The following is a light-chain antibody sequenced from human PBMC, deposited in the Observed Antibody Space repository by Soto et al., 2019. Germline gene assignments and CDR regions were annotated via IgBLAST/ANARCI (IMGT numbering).Light chain of an antibody. Sequence: DIQMTQSPSSLSASVGDRVTINCRASRSISSYLNWYQQKPGKAPKLLIYAASSLQSGVPSRFSGSGSGTDFTLTISSLPPEDFATYYCQQSYSTPYTFGQGTKLEIK. CDR1: RSISSY. CDR2: AAS. CDR3: QQSYSTPYT. J-gene: IGKJ2*01. V-gene: IGKV1-39*01.